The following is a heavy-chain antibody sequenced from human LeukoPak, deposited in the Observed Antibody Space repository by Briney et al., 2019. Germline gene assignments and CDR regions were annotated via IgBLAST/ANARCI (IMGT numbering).Heavy chain of an antibody. CDR2: ISWDGTTR. CDR3: ARDRNLRLVAATLEVYQPYYYYYYGMDV. J-gene: IGHJ6*02. CDR1: GFTFDDYT. V-gene: IGHV3-43*01. D-gene: IGHD2-15*01. Sequence: PGGSLRLSCAASGFTFDDYTMYWVRRGPGKGLEWVSLISWDGTTRYYADSVKGRFTISRDNTKNTPYLQKNSMRAEDTAVYYCARDRNLRLVAATLEVYQPYYYYYYGMDVWGQGTTVTVSS.